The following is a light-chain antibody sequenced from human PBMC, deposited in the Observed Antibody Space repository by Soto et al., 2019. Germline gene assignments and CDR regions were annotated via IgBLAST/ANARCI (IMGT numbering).Light chain of an antibody. Sequence: QSVLTQPPSVSGAPGQRVTISCTGSSSNIGAGYDVHWYQQRPGTAPKLLIFGNINRPSGVPDRFSGSKSGTSASLAITGLQAEDEGDYYCQSYDSTLSGSYVFGTGTRSPS. CDR3: QSYDSTLSGSYV. CDR1: SSNIGAGYD. J-gene: IGLJ1*01. V-gene: IGLV1-40*01. CDR2: GNI.